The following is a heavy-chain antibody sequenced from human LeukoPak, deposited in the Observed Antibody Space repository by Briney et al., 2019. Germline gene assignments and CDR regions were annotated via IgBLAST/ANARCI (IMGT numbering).Heavy chain of an antibody. D-gene: IGHD3-16*01. CDR1: GFTFDDYG. V-gene: IGHV3-20*04. CDR3: ARRMGANYYMDV. Sequence: GGSLRLSCAASGFTFDDYGMSWVRQAPGRGLEWVSGINWNGGSTGYADSVKGRFTISRDNAKNSLSLQMNSLRAEDTAFYYCARRMGANYYMDVWGTGTTVTVSS. CDR2: INWNGGST. J-gene: IGHJ6*03.